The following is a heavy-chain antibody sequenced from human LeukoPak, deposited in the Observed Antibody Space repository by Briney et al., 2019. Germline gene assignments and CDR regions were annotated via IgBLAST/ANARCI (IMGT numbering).Heavy chain of an antibody. J-gene: IGHJ6*03. V-gene: IGHV4-61*01. CDR2: IHYSGST. D-gene: IGHD5-18*01. CDR1: GGSISSGSYY. CDR3: ARTTEGGYTYGYFYYYYMDV. Sequence: PSETLSLTCTVSGGSISSGSYYWSWIRQPPGKGLEWIGYIHYSGSTNYNPSLKSRVTISVDTSKNQFSLKLSSVTAADTAVYYCARTTEGGYTYGYFYYYYMDVWGKGTMVTISS.